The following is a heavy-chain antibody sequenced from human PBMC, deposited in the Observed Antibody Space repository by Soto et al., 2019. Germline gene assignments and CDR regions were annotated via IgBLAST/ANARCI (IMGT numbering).Heavy chain of an antibody. V-gene: IGHV4-39*02. Sequence: SETLSLTCTVSGGSISSSSDYWGWIRQPPGKGLEWIGTIYYSGSTYYNPSLKSRVTISVDTSKNQFSLKLSSVTAADTAMYYCAREEYSSGTGYLQHWGQGTLVTVSS. CDR1: GGSISSSSDY. J-gene: IGHJ1*01. CDR3: AREEYSSGTGYLQH. CDR2: IYYSGST. D-gene: IGHD6-19*01.